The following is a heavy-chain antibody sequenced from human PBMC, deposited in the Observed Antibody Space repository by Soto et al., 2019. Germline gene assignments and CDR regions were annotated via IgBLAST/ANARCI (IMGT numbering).Heavy chain of an antibody. CDR3: ARGGTVAAALTTPLDY. CDR2: IYHSGST. J-gene: IGHJ4*02. V-gene: IGHV4-4*02. D-gene: IGHD6-13*01. Sequence: SETLSLTCAVSGGSISSSNWWSGVRQPPGKGLEWIGEIYHSGSTNYNPSLKSRVTISVDKSKNQFSLKLSSVTAADTAVYYCARGGTVAAALTTPLDYWGQRTLVTVSS. CDR1: GGSISSSNW.